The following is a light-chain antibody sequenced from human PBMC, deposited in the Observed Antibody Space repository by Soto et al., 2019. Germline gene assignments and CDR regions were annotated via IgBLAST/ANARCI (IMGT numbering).Light chain of an antibody. CDR1: QSISHW. V-gene: IGKV1-5*03. Sequence: DIQMTQSPSTLSASVGDRVTITCRASQSISHWLAWYQQKPGQAPKVLIYKASVLENGVSSRFSGSGFGTEFTLTISYLQPDDSAIDFCQHYSTYVWTFGQGTRVYIK. CDR2: KAS. CDR3: QHYSTYVWT. J-gene: IGKJ1*01.